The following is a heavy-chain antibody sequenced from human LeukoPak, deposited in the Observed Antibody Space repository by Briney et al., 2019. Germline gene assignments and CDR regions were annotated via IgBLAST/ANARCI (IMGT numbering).Heavy chain of an antibody. D-gene: IGHD2-2*01. V-gene: IGHV3-33*06. CDR2: IWYDGSNK. J-gene: IGHJ6*03. CDR3: AKDWPTGFVVVPAAPTRYYMDV. CDR1: GFTFSSYG. Sequence: GGSLRLSCAASGFTFSSYGMHWVRQAPGKGLEWVAVIWYDGSNKYYADSVKGRFTISRDNSKNTLYLQMNSLRAEDTAVYYCAKDWPTGFVVVPAAPTRYYMDVWGKGTTVTVSS.